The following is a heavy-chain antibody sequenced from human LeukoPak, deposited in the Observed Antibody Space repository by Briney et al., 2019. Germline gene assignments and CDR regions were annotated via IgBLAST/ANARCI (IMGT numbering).Heavy chain of an antibody. D-gene: IGHD2-2*01. CDR2: IYYSGST. CDR3: ARHDSDYCSSTSCLGSWFDP. CDR1: GGSISSGDYY. Sequence: SETLSLTCTVSGGSISSGDYYWGWIRQPPGKGLEWIGSIYYSGSTYYNPSLKSRVTISVDTSKNQFSLKLSSVTAADTAVYYCARHDSDYCSSTSCLGSWFDPWGQGTLVTVSS. V-gene: IGHV4-39*01. J-gene: IGHJ5*02.